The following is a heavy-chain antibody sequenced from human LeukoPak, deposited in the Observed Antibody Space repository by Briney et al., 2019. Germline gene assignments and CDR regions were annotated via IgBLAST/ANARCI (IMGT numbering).Heavy chain of an antibody. J-gene: IGHJ4*02. Sequence: GGSLRLSCAASGFTFSSYAMSWVRQAPGEGLEWVSAISGSGGSTYYADSVKGRFTISRDNSKNTLYLQMNSLRAEDTAVYYCAKSTMVQGAPYYFDYWGQGTLVTVSS. V-gene: IGHV3-23*01. CDR3: AKSTMVQGAPYYFDY. D-gene: IGHD3-10*01. CDR1: GFTFSSYA. CDR2: ISGSGGST.